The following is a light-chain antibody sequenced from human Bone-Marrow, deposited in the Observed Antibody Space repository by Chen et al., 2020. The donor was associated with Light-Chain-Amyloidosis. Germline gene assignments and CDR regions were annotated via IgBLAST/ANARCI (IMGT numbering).Light chain of an antibody. CDR1: SSDVGGYNY. CDR2: DCS. Sequence: HSALTQPASASGSPGPSIPLSFTVPSSDVGGYNYVSCHQQHPGEAPNLIIYDCSNRPSGVSNRFSGSKSGNTASLTISGLQAEDEADYYCSSFIRSNSPPLVFGGRTKLTVL. V-gene: IGLV2-14*03. J-gene: IGLJ3*02. CDR3: SSFIRSNSPPLV.